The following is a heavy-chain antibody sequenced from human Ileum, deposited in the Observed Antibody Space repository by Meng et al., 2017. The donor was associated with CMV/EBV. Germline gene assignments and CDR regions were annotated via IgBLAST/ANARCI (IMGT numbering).Heavy chain of an antibody. D-gene: IGHD7-27*01. J-gene: IGHJ4*02. CDR3: ARENWVYDY. Sequence: VQLLQSGTAIKTPWASVKDSCKASGDIFTGYYMHTCRQSPGQRLEWMGHIRLNNGDTHYAHKFQGRITMTSDMSMITASMELSSLMSDNTAVYYCARENWVYDYWGQGTLVTVSS. CDR2: IRLNNGDT. V-gene: IGHV1-2*06. CDR1: GDIFTGYY.